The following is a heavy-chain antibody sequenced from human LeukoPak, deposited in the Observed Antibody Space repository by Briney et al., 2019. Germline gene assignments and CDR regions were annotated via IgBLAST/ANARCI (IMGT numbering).Heavy chain of an antibody. V-gene: IGHV3-48*02. CDR1: GFTFNSYS. CDR2: ISSNSGTI. Sequence: GGSLRLSCAASGFTFNSYSMNWIRQAPGEGLEWVSYISSNSGTIYYADSVRGRFTISRDNAKNSLYLQMNSLRDEDAAVYYCARDSPKTTMVRGVFGNWFDPWGQGTLVTVSS. J-gene: IGHJ5*02. D-gene: IGHD3-10*01. CDR3: ARDSPKTTMVRGVFGNWFDP.